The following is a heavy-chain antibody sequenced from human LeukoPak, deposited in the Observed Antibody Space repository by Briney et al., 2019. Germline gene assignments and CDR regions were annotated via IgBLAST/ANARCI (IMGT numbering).Heavy chain of an antibody. CDR2: ISSSSSSYI. CDR3: ARDGGYNYFDYFDY. D-gene: IGHD5-24*01. J-gene: IGHJ4*02. Sequence: GGSLRLSCAASGFTFSSYSMNWVRQAPGKGLEWVSSISSSSSSYIYYADSVKGRFTISRDNAKNSLYLQMNSLRAEDTAVYYCARDGGYNYFDYFDYWGQGTLVTVSS. CDR1: GFTFSSYS. V-gene: IGHV3-21*01.